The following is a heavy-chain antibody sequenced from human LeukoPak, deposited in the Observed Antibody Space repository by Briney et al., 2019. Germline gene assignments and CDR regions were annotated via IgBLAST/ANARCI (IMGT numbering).Heavy chain of an antibody. CDR3: AGGYSSSWFFDY. CDR2: ISGDGVSP. J-gene: IGHJ4*02. CDR1: GFTFNNYA. V-gene: IGHV3-23*01. D-gene: IGHD6-13*01. Sequence: GGSLRLSCAASGFTFNNYALTWVRQTPGKGLECVSAISGDGVSPYYADSVRGRFTISRDNSKNTLYLQMNSLRAEDTAVYYCAGGYSSSWFFDYWGQGTLVTVSS.